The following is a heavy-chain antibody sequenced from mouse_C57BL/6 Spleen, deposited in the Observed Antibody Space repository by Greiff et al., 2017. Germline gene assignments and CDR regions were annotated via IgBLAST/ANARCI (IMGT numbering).Heavy chain of an antibody. CDR2: ISAGGSYT. V-gene: IGHV5-4*01. Sequence: EVMLVESGGGLVKPGGSLKLSCAASGFTFSSYAMSWVRQTPEKRLEWVATISAGGSYTYYPDNVKGRFTISRDNAKNNLYLQMSHLKSEDTAMYYCARDYDYEAYWGQGTLGTVSA. CDR1: GFTFSSYA. D-gene: IGHD2-4*01. CDR3: ARDYDYEAY. J-gene: IGHJ3*01.